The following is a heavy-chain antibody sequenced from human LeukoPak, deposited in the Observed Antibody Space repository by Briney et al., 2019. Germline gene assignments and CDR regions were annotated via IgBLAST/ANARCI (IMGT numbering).Heavy chain of an antibody. Sequence: GSLRLSCTASGFTFSNYAMSWVRQATGKGLEWVSAISGSGDSTHYADSVKGRFTISRDSSKNTLFLQMNSLRADDTAVYYCAKDSYSSAWYYFDSWGQGALVTVSS. CDR2: ISGSGDST. J-gene: IGHJ4*02. CDR1: GFTFSNYA. D-gene: IGHD6-19*01. CDR3: AKDSYSSAWYYFDS. V-gene: IGHV3-23*01.